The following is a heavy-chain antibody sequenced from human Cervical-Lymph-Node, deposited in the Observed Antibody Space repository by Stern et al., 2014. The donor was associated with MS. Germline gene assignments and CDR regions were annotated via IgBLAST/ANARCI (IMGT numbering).Heavy chain of an antibody. CDR1: GGSISGYD. CDR3: ARAESGLHPSY. J-gene: IGHJ4*02. D-gene: IGHD5-12*01. V-gene: IGHV4-59*01. Sequence: VQLEESGPGLVKPSETLSLTCTVSGGSISGYDWNWVRQPPGKGLEWVGDIFSSGSTNYNPSLKSRATMSLDSSTTTFSLTLTSVSAADTAVYFCARAESGLHPSYWGQGILVTVSS. CDR2: IFSSGST.